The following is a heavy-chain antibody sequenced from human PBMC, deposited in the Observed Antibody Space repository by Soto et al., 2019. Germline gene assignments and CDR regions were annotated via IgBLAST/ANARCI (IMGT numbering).Heavy chain of an antibody. D-gene: IGHD6-6*01. CDR1: GFTFSSYG. V-gene: IGHV3-33*01. CDR3: ARELSESSSGGDY. Sequence: QVQLVESGGGVVQPGRSLRLSCAASGFTFSSYGMHWVRQAPGKGLEWVAVIWYDGSNKYYADSVKGRFTISRDNSKNALYLQMNSLRAEDTAVYYCARELSESSSGGDYWGQGTLVTVSS. J-gene: IGHJ4*02. CDR2: IWYDGSNK.